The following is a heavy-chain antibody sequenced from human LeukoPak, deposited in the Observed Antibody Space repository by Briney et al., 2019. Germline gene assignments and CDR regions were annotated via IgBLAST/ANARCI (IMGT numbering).Heavy chain of an antibody. Sequence: PSETLSLTCTVSGGSISSSSYYWGWIRQPPGKGLEWIGSIYYSGSTYYNPSLKSRVTISVDTSKNQFSLKLGSVTAADTAVYYCARPAPASRGVYFDYWGQGTLVTVSS. CDR3: ARPAPASRGVYFDY. CDR1: GGSISSSSYY. CDR2: IYYSGST. D-gene: IGHD2-2*01. J-gene: IGHJ4*02. V-gene: IGHV4-39*01.